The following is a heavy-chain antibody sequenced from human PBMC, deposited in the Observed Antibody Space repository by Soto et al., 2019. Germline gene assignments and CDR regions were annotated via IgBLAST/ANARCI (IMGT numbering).Heavy chain of an antibody. CDR2: ISGSDDST. CDR1: GFTFSSYA. CDR3: AKRSSSSTFDY. D-gene: IGHD6-6*01. J-gene: IGHJ4*02. Sequence: GVLRLSCAASGFTFSSYAMSWVRQAPGKGLEWVSVISGSDDSTYYADSVKGRFTISRDNSKNTLYPQMNSLRAEDTAVYYCAKRSSSSTFDYWGQGTLVTVSS. V-gene: IGHV3-23*01.